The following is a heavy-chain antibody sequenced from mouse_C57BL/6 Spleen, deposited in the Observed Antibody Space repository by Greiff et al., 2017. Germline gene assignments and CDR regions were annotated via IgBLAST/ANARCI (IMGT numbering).Heavy chain of an antibody. Sequence: EVKLVESGGGLVKPGGSLKLSCAASGFTFSDYGMHWVRQAPEKGLEWVAYISSGSSTIYYADTVKGRFTISRDNAKNTLFLQMTSLRSEDTAMYYCARSLTGTDYFDYWGQGTTLTVSS. CDR3: ARSLTGTDYFDY. CDR2: ISSGSSTI. J-gene: IGHJ2*01. V-gene: IGHV5-17*01. CDR1: GFTFSDYG. D-gene: IGHD4-1*01.